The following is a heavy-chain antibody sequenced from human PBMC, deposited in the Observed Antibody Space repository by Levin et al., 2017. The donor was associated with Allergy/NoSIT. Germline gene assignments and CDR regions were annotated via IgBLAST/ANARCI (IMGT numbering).Heavy chain of an antibody. D-gene: IGHD4-11*01. Sequence: ASVKVSCKASGYTFTGHYIHWVRQAPGQGLEWTGRINPNSGGSNFAQKFQGRVTLTRDTSINTAYMELSSLRSDDTGVYYCATLPTAYRTDYWGQGTLVTVSS. CDR3: ATLPTAYRTDY. V-gene: IGHV1-2*05. CDR2: INPNSGGS. J-gene: IGHJ4*02. CDR1: GYTFTGHY.